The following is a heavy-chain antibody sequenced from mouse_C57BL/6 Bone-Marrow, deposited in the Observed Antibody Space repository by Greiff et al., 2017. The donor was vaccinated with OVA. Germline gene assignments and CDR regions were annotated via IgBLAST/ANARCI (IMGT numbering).Heavy chain of an antibody. CDR1: GYTFTSYW. D-gene: IGHD2-1*01. CDR2: IYPSDSET. J-gene: IGHJ3*01. CDR3: VLYYGNSWFAY. Sequence: QVHVKQPGAELVRPGSSVKLSCKASGYTFTSYWMDWVKQRPGQGLEWIGNIYPSDSETHYNQKFKDKATLTVDKSSSTAYMQLSSLTYEDSAVYYCVLYYGNSWFAYWGQGTLVTVSA. V-gene: IGHV1-61*01.